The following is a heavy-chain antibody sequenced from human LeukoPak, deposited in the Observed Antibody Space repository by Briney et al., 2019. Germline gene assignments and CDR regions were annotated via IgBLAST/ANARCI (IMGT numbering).Heavy chain of an antibody. J-gene: IGHJ6*02. D-gene: IGHD3-9*01. CDR1: GYTFTSYD. CDR2: MNPNSGNT. CDR3: ARGPDILTGYYKSHYYYGMDV. V-gene: IGHV1-8*01. Sequence: GSVKVSCKASGYTFTSYDINWVRQATGQGLEWMGWMNPNSGNTGYAQKFQGRVTMTRNTSISTAYMELSSLRSEDTAVYYCARGPDILTGYYKSHYYYGMDVWGQGTTVTVSS.